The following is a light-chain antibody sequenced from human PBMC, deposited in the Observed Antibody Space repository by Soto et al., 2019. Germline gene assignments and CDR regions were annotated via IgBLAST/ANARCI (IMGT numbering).Light chain of an antibody. CDR3: QQYVSSPYT. J-gene: IGKJ2*01. V-gene: IGKV3-20*01. CDR2: GGT. Sequence: EAVLTQSPATLSLSPGERATLSCRASQTVSSGHLAWYQQKPGQAPRLLISGGTSRATGIPDRFSGSGSGTDFTLTVSRLEPEDFAVYYCQQYVSSPYTFGQGTKLEIK. CDR1: QTVSSGH.